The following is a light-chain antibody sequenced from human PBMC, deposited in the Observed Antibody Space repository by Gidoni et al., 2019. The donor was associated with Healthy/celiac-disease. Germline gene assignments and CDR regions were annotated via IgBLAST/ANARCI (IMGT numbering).Light chain of an antibody. Sequence: DIQMTQSPSSLSASVGDRVTITCRASQGISKYLAWYQQKPGKVPKLLIYAASTLQSGVPSRFSGSGSGTDFTLTISSLQPEDVATYYCQKYNSAPLTLGQGTKVEIK. V-gene: IGKV1-27*01. J-gene: IGKJ1*01. CDR3: QKYNSAPLT. CDR1: QGISKY. CDR2: AAS.